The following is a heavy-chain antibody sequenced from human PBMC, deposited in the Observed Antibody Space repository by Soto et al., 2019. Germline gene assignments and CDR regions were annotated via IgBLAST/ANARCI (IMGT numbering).Heavy chain of an antibody. J-gene: IGHJ6*02. CDR1: GGSISSGGYY. CDR2: IYYSGST. Sequence: PWETLSLTCTVSGGSISSGGYYWSWIRQHPGKGLEWIGYIYYSGSTYYNPSLKSRVTISVDTSKNQFSLKLSSVTAADTAVYYCARVMPYYYGMDVWGQGTTVTVSS. V-gene: IGHV4-31*03. CDR3: ARVMPYYYGMDV. D-gene: IGHD2-2*01.